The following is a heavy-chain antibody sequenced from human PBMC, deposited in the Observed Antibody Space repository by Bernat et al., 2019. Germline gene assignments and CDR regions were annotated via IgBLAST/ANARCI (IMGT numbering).Heavy chain of an antibody. CDR2: INEDGSEE. D-gene: IGHD6-13*01. V-gene: IGHV3-7*01. J-gene: IGHJ6*02. CDR3: AKRPGYQIGMEV. CDR1: GFSFSSYW. Sequence: EVQLVESGGGLVQPGGSRRLSCVGSGFSFSSYWMTWVRQPPGKGLGWVASINEDGSEEQYVDSVKGQFTISRDNTKNSLYLQMNSLRVEDTAVFYCAKRPGYQIGMEVWGQGTTVTVSS.